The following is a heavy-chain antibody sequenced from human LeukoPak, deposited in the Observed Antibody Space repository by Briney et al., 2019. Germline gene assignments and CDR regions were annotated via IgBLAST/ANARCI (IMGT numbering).Heavy chain of an antibody. CDR2: ISAYNGNT. J-gene: IGHJ4*02. CDR1: GYTFTNYD. V-gene: IGHV1-18*01. CDR3: ARFTPRLTREKFDY. Sequence: GASVKVSCKAFGYTFTNYDINWVRQAPGQGLEWMGWISAYNGNTKYAQKFQGRVTMTTDTSTSTAYMELRSLRSDDTAVYYCARFTPRLTREKFDYWGQGTLVTVS. D-gene: IGHD2-2*01.